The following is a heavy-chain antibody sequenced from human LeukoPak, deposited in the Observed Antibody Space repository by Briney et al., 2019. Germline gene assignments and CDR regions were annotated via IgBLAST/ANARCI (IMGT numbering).Heavy chain of an antibody. CDR2: IYHSGST. CDR1: GGSFSGYY. D-gene: IGHD3-22*01. Sequence: SETLSLTCAVYGGSFSGYYWSWIRQPPGKGLEWIGEIYHSGSTNYNPSLKSRVTISVDTSKNQFSLKLSSVTAADTAVYYCARVKTTMIVATCAFDIWGQGTMVTVSS. V-gene: IGHV4-34*01. J-gene: IGHJ3*02. CDR3: ARVKTTMIVATCAFDI.